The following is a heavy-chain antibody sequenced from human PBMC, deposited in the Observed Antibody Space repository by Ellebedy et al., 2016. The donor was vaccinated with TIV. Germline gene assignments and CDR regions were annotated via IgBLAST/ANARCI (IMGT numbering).Heavy chain of an antibody. V-gene: IGHV3-23*01. CDR2: ISGSGGST. CDR3: ATRSLRVQLEPLIHGFDP. Sequence: GESLKISXAASGFTFSSYAMSWVRQAPGKGLEWVSAISGSGGSTYYADSVKGRFTISRDNSKNTLYLQMNSLRAEDTAVYYCATRSLRVQLEPLIHGFDPWGQGTLVTVSS. D-gene: IGHD1-1*01. J-gene: IGHJ5*02. CDR1: GFTFSSYA.